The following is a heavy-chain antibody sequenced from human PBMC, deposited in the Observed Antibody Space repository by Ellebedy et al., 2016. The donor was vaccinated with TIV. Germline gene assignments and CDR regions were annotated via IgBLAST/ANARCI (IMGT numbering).Heavy chain of an antibody. D-gene: IGHD3-16*02. V-gene: IGHV1-2*02. CDR2: INPNSGGT. Sequence: AASVKVSCKASGYTFTDYYIHWVRQAPGQGLEWMGWINPNSGGTNYAQKLQGRVTMTTDTSTSTAYMELRSLRSDDTAVYYCARDQGDDYVWGSYLDYWGQGTLVTVSS. CDR1: GYTFTDYY. J-gene: IGHJ4*02. CDR3: ARDQGDDYVWGSYLDY.